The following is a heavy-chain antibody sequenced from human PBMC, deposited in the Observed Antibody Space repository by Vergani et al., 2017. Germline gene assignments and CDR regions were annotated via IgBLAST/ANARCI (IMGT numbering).Heavy chain of an antibody. CDR3: SKAGSVTSGSLQYNFYMDV. CDR1: GFSFSSHA. Sequence: QVQLAESGGGRVQPGRSLRLSCAASGFSFSSHAIHWVRQAPGKGLDWVAVISNDGSKKYYADSVKGRFTISRDNSKNTLHLQMNSLRTQDTAVYYCSKAGSVTSGSLQYNFYMDVWGKGTTVTFS. D-gene: IGHD3-10*01. CDR2: ISNDGSKK. V-gene: IGHV3-30*18. J-gene: IGHJ6*03.